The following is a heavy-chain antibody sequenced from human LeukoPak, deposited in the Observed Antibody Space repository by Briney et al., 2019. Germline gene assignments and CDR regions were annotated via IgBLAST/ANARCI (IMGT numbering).Heavy chain of an antibody. CDR2: IYSGGST. CDR1: GFTVSSNY. CDR3: ARDVRLSGSYFTDY. Sequence: PGGSLRLSCAASGFTVSSNYMSWVRQAPGKGLEWVSVIYSGGSTYYADSVKGRSTISRDNSKDTLYLQMNSLRAEDTAVYYCARDVRLSGSYFTDYWGQGTLVTVSS. D-gene: IGHD3-10*01. J-gene: IGHJ4*02. V-gene: IGHV3-53*01.